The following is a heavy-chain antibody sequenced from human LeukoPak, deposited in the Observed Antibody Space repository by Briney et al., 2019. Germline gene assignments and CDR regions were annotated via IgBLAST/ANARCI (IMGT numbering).Heavy chain of an antibody. CDR3: ARDGLPPWQQLAPYYFDY. CDR1: GFTFDDYA. D-gene: IGHD6-13*01. Sequence: SGGSLRLSCAASGFTFDDYAMHWVRQAPGKGLEWVSSISSSSSYIYYADSVKGRFTISRDNAKNSLYLQMNSLRAEDTAVYYCARDGLPPWQQLAPYYFDYWGQGTLVTVSS. J-gene: IGHJ4*02. V-gene: IGHV3-21*01. CDR2: ISSSSSYI.